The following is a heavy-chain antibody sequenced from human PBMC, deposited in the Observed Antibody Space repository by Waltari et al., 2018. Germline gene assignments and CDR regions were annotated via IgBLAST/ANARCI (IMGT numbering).Heavy chain of an antibody. CDR1: GYSISSGYY. CDR3: ARHEVVAAFDY. CDR2: IYHSGST. V-gene: IGHV4-38-2*01. J-gene: IGHJ4*02. D-gene: IGHD2-15*01. Sequence: QVQLQESGPGLVKPSETLSLTCAVSGYSISSGYYWGWIRQPPGKGLEWIGSIYHSGSTYYNPSLKSRVTISVDTSKNQFSLKLSSVTAADTAVYYCARHEVVAAFDYWGQGTLVTVSS.